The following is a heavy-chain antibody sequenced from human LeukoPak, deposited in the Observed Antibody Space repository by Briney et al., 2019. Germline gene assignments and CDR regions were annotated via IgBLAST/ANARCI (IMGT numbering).Heavy chain of an antibody. J-gene: IGHJ5*02. D-gene: IGHD6-13*01. CDR1: GXTFSSYW. Sequence: GGSLRLSCAASGXTFSSYWMHWVRQAPGKGLVWVSRINSDGSSTSYADSVKGRFTISRDNAKNTLYLQMNSLRAVDTAVYYCARVAVAATQGRGSFNWFDPWGQGTLVTVSS. CDR2: INSDGSST. V-gene: IGHV3-74*01. CDR3: ARVAVAATQGRGSFNWFDP.